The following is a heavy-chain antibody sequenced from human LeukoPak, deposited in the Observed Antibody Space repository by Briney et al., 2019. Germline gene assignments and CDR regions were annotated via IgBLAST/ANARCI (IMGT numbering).Heavy chain of an antibody. V-gene: IGHV3-30-3*01. CDR1: GFTFSSYA. CDR3: ARVERWELRGAFDI. CDR2: ISYDGSNK. J-gene: IGHJ3*02. D-gene: IGHD1-26*01. Sequence: PGRSLRLSCAASGFTFSSYAMHWVRQAPGKGLEWVAVISYDGSNKYYADSVKGRFTISRDNSKNTLYLQMDSLRAEDTTVYYCARVERWELRGAFDIWGQGTMVTVSS.